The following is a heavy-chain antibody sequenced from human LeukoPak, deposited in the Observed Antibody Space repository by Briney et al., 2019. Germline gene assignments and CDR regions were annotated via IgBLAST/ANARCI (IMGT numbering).Heavy chain of an antibody. J-gene: IGHJ4*02. Sequence: PGGSLRLSCAASGFTFSSYEMSWVRQAPGKGLEWVANIKQDGSEKYYVDSVKGRFTISRDNAKNSLYLQMNSLRAEDTAVYYCARAASGSFDYWGQGTLVTVSS. D-gene: IGHD3-10*01. CDR2: IKQDGSEK. V-gene: IGHV3-7*04. CDR1: GFTFSSYE. CDR3: ARAASGSFDY.